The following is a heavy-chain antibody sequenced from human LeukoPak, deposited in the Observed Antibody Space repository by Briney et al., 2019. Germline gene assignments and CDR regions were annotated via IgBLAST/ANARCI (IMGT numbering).Heavy chain of an antibody. J-gene: IGHJ4*02. V-gene: IGHV3-30*03. CDR2: ISYDGSDK. Sequence: GGSLRLSCAASGFSFSTYGMHWVRQAPGKGLEWVTVISYDGSDKYYADSVKGRFTISRDNSKNTLYLQMNSLRPEDTAVYYCAANYFDFWGQGTLVTVSS. CDR1: GFSFSTYG. CDR3: AANYFDF.